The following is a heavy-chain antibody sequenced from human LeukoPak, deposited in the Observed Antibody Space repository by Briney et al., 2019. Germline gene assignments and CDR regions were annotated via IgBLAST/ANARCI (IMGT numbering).Heavy chain of an antibody. V-gene: IGHV4-34*01. CDR1: GGSFSGYY. Sequence: PSETLSLTCAVYGGSFSGYYWSWLRQPPGKGLEWIGSIYHLGTTYYNPSLKSRVTMSVDTSKNQFSLKLSSVTAADTAVYYCARIQLWLPDYWAQGTLVTVSS. CDR3: ARIQLWLPDY. D-gene: IGHD5-18*01. J-gene: IGHJ4*02. CDR2: IYHLGTT.